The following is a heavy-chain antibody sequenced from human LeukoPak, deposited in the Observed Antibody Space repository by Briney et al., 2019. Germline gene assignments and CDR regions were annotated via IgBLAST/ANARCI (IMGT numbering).Heavy chain of an antibody. Sequence: SETLSLTCTVSGGSISSGGSYWSWIRQHPGKGLEWIGYIYYSGSTYYNPSLKSRVTISVDTSKNQFSLKLSSVTAADTAVYYCARAVKTGTIGWGQGTLVTVSS. CDR3: ARAVKTGTIG. CDR2: IYYSGST. CDR1: GGSISSGGSY. V-gene: IGHV4-31*03. D-gene: IGHD1-7*01. J-gene: IGHJ4*02.